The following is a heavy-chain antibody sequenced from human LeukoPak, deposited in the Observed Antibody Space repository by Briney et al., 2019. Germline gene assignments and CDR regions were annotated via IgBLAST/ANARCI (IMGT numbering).Heavy chain of an antibody. D-gene: IGHD6-13*01. CDR1: GGSISSGSYY. V-gene: IGHV4-61*02. CDR3: ARGDSSWDTSDFDY. Sequence: SETLSLTCTVSGGSISSGSYYWRWIRQPAGKGLEWIGRIYTSGSTNYNPSLKSRVTISVDTSKNQFSLKLSSVTAADTAVYYCARGDSSWDTSDFDYWGQGTLVTVSS. CDR2: IYTSGST. J-gene: IGHJ4*02.